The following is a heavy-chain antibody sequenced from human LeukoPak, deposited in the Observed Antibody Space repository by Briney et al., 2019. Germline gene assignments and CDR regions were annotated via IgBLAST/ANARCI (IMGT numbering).Heavy chain of an antibody. CDR3: ARDMVEGNPDRRDGAQTYYDFWSGYYPPSWFDP. CDR1: GYTFTSYG. V-gene: IGHV1-18*01. D-gene: IGHD3-3*01. J-gene: IGHJ5*02. CDR2: ISAYNGNT. Sequence: GASVKVSCKASGYTFTSYGISWVRQAPGQGLEWMGWISAYNGNTNYAQKLQGRVTMTTDTSTSTAYMELRSLRSDDTAVYYCARDMVEGNPDRRDGAQTYYDFWSGYYPPSWFDPWGQGTLVTVSS.